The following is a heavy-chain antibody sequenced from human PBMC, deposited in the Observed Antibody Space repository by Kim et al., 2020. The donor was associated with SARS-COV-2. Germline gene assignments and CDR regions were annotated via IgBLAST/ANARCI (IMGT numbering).Heavy chain of an antibody. V-gene: IGHV1-46*01. J-gene: IGHJ4*02. Sequence: ASVKVSCKASGYTFTSYYMHWVRQAPEQELEWMGIINPSGGSTSYAQKFQGRVTMTRDTSTSTVYMELSSLRSEDTAVYYCARALTYYYDSSGYYYGDYWGQATLVTVSS. CDR2: INPSGGST. CDR3: ARALTYYYDSSGYYYGDY. CDR1: GYTFTSYY. D-gene: IGHD3-22*01.